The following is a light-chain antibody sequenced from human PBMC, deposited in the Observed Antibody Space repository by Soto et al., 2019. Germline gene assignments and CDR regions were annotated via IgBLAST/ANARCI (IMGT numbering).Light chain of an antibody. V-gene: IGKV3-20*01. CDR2: GAS. CDR3: QKFGTSPRT. Sequence: EIVLTQSPGTLSLSPGERATLSCRASQSVSSSYLAWYQQKPGQAPRLLIYGASSRATGIPDRFSGSGSGIDFTLTISSLEPEDFAVYYCQKFGTSPRTXGQGTKVDIK. CDR1: QSVSSSY. J-gene: IGKJ1*01.